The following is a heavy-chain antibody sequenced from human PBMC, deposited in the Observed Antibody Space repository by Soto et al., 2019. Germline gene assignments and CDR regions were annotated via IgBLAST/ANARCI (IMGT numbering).Heavy chain of an antibody. CDR1: GFTLSTYW. J-gene: IGHJ4*02. D-gene: IGHD5-12*01. CDR2: IKQDGSDK. V-gene: IGHV3-7*03. Sequence: EVQLVESGGGLVQPGGSLRLSCAGSGFTLSTYWVNWVRQAPGKGLEWVANIKQDGSDKNYADSVKGRFTISRDNAKNSVFLEMNSLRAEDTAVYYCAGSAGWIHSNWGQGTQVSVSS. CDR3: AGSAGWIHSN.